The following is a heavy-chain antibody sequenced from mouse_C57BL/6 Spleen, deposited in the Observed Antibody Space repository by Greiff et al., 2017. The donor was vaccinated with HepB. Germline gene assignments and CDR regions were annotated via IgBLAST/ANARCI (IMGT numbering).Heavy chain of an antibody. CDR3: ARNNYYGSSLYFDY. CDR1: GYTFTSYW. D-gene: IGHD1-1*01. CDR2: IDPSDSYT. Sequence: QVQLKQPGAELVMPGASVKLSCKASGYTFTSYWMHWVKQRPGQGLEWIGEIDPSDSYTNYNQKFKGKSTLTVDKSSSTAYMQFSSLTSEDSSVYYCARNNYYGSSLYFDYWGQGTTLTVSS. V-gene: IGHV1-69*01. J-gene: IGHJ2*01.